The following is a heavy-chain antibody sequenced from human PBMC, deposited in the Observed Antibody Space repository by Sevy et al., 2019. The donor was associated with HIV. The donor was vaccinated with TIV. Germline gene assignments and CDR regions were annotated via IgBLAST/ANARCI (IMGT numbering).Heavy chain of an antibody. CDR3: ASGFWYYFDY. D-gene: IGHD2-2*03. V-gene: IGHV3-48*03. CDR2: ISANGDRI. CDR1: GLTFSNYE. J-gene: IGHJ4*02. Sequence: VGSLRLSCAVSGLTFSNYEMHWVRQAPGKGLEWLTYISANGDRIYYADSAKGRFTISRDNAKDSLYLQMNSLRAEDTAVYYCASGFWYYFDYWGQGTLVTVSS.